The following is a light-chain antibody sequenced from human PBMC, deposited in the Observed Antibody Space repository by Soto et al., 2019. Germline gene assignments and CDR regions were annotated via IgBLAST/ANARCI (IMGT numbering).Light chain of an antibody. V-gene: IGKV3-20*01. CDR1: QSVSRY. Sequence: DIVLTHSPATLAMSQLRRATLSFRASQSVSRYLAWYQQKPGQAPRLLIYAASSRATGIPDRFSGSGSGTDFTLTINRLEPEDFAVYYCQDYGTSWTFGQGT. J-gene: IGKJ1*01. CDR3: QDYGTSWT. CDR2: AAS.